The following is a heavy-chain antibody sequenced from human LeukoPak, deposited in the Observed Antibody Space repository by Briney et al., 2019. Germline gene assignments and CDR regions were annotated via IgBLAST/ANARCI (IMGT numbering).Heavy chain of an antibody. CDR1: GFTFSSYE. J-gene: IGHJ4*02. CDR2: ISSSGSTI. V-gene: IGHV3-48*03. Sequence: GGSLRLSCAASGFTFSSYEMNWVRQAPGKGLEWVSYISSSGSTIYYADSVKGRFTISRDNSKNTLYLHVNSLRAEDTAVYYCAKDTSIGKYCTSGVRSPFDYWGQGTLVTVSS. D-gene: IGHD2-8*01. CDR3: AKDTSIGKYCTSGVRSPFDY.